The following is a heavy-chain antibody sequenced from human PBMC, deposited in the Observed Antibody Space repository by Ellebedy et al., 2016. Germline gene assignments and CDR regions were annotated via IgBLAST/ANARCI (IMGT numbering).Heavy chain of an antibody. CDR1: GDSITSATFS. Sequence: SETLSLXCTVSGDSITSATFSWSWIRQPPGKGLEWIGNIYHTGTTYYNPSLKSRVTMFLTLSRTQFSLDLTSVTAADTAIYYCARTYSSKWSLANWGQGTLVTVSS. CDR2: IYHTGTT. D-gene: IGHD6-13*01. CDR3: ARTYSSKWSLAN. J-gene: IGHJ4*02. V-gene: IGHV4-30-2*01.